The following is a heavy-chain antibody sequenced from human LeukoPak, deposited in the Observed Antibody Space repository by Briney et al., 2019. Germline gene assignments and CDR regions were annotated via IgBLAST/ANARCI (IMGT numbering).Heavy chain of an antibody. CDR2: ISAYNGNT. Sequence: ASVKVSCTASGYTFTSYGISWVRQAPGQGLEWMGWISAYNGNTNYAHKLQGRVTMTTDTSTSTAYMELRSLRSDDTAVYYCARALGRLLWFGETPNWFDPWGQGTLVTVSS. D-gene: IGHD3-10*01. CDR3: ARALGRLLWFGETPNWFDP. CDR1: GYTFTSYG. V-gene: IGHV1-18*01. J-gene: IGHJ5*02.